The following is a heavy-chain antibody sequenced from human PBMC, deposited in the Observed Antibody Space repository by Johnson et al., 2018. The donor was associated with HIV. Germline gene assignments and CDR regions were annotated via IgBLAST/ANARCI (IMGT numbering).Heavy chain of an antibody. V-gene: IGHV3-30-3*01. D-gene: IGHD3-22*01. CDR1: GFTFSSYA. Sequence: VQLVESGGGVVQPGRSLRLSCAASGFTFSSYAMHWVRQAPGKGLEWVAVISYAGSNKYYADSVQGRFTISRDNSKNTLYLQMNSLRAEDTAVYYCARDPNYYDSAAFDIWGQGTMVTVSS. J-gene: IGHJ3*02. CDR3: ARDPNYYDSAAFDI. CDR2: ISYAGSNK.